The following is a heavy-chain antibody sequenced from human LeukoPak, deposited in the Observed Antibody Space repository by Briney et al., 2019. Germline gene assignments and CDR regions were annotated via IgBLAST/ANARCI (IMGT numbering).Heavy chain of an antibody. J-gene: IGHJ5*02. V-gene: IGHV3-30-3*01. CDR1: GFTFSTYA. Sequence: GGSLRLSCAASGFTFSTYAMHWVRQAPGKGLEWVAATSFDGINKYYSDSVKGRFTISRDNAKNSLYLQMNSLRAEDTAVYYCARGQSSSWPTWFDPWGQGTLVTVSS. CDR2: TSFDGINK. CDR3: ARGQSSSWPTWFDP. D-gene: IGHD6-13*01.